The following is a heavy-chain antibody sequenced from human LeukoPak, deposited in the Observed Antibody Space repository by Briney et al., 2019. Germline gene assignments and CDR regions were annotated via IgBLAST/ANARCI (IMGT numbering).Heavy chain of an antibody. Sequence: GGSLRLSCAASGFTFSSYWMHWVRQVPGKGLVWVSRINSDGSSTSYADSVKGRFTISRDNAKNSVYLQMNSLRAEDTAVYYCARDPGSGNYWLDVWGQGTTVTVS. CDR3: ARDPGSGNYWLDV. D-gene: IGHD3-10*01. CDR2: INSDGSST. V-gene: IGHV3-74*01. CDR1: GFTFSSYW. J-gene: IGHJ6*02.